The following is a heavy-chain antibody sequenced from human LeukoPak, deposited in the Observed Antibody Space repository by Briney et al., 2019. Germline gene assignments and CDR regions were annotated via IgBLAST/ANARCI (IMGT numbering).Heavy chain of an antibody. D-gene: IGHD4-17*01. CDR1: GYTFTSYH. V-gene: IGHV1-46*01. CDR3: ATHYGDYGDWYFDL. CDR2: INPSGGST. J-gene: IGHJ2*01. Sequence: GASVKVSCKASGYTFTSYHMHWVRQAPGQGLEWMGIINPSGGSTSYAQKFEGRVTMTRDMSTSTVYMELSSLRSEDTAVYYCATHYGDYGDWYFDLWGRGTLVTVSS.